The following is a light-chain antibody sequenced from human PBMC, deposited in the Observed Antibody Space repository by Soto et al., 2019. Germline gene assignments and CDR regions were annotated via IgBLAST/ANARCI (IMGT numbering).Light chain of an antibody. CDR1: QSISSW. V-gene: IGKV1-5*03. Sequence: DIQMTQSPSTLSASVGERVTVTCRASQSISSWLAWYQQKPGKAPKLLIYKASTLKSGVPSRLSGSGSGTEFTLTISSLQPDDFATYYCQHYNSYSEAFGQGTKVDI. CDR2: KAS. J-gene: IGKJ1*01. CDR3: QHYNSYSEA.